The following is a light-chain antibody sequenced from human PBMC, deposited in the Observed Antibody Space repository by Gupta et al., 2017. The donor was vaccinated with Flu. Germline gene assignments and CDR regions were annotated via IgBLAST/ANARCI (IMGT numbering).Light chain of an antibody. CDR1: TSNIGNND. CDR2: DNN. CDR3: GTWDSSLSAGGV. Sequence: VLTQPPSLSPAPGQTVTISVSRSTSNIGNNDVSWYQQLPETAPKLLIFDNNKRPSGTPDRSSGSESGTSATLGITGLQTGDEADYDCGTWDSSLSAGGVFGTGTKVTVL. V-gene: IGLV1-51*01. J-gene: IGLJ1*01.